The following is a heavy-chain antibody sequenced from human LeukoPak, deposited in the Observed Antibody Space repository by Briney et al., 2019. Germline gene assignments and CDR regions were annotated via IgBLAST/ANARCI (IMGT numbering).Heavy chain of an antibody. CDR2: IYHSGST. CDR3: ARQSGDGYNFGY. CDR1: GGSMSSYY. V-gene: IGHV4-59*01. Sequence: SETLSLTCSVSGGSMSSYYWSWIRQSPGKGLEWIGYIYHSGSTDYNSSLKSRVTISEDTSKKQFSLKVSSVTAADTAVYYCARQSGDGYNFGYWGQGTLVTVSS. J-gene: IGHJ4*02. D-gene: IGHD5-24*01.